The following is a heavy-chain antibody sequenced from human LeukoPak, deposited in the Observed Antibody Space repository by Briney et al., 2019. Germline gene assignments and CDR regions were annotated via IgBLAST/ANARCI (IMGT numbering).Heavy chain of an antibody. V-gene: IGHV1-2*02. CDR1: GYTFTGYY. J-gene: IGHJ3*02. CDR2: INPNSGGT. Sequence: ASVKVSCKASGYTFTGYYMHWVRQAPGQGLEWMGWINPNSGGTNYAQKFQGRVTMTRDTSISTAYMELSRLRSDDTAVYYCARVVDYYDCSGYYTPSGWRAFDIWGQGTMVTVSS. CDR3: ARVVDYYDCSGYYTPSGWRAFDI. D-gene: IGHD3-22*01.